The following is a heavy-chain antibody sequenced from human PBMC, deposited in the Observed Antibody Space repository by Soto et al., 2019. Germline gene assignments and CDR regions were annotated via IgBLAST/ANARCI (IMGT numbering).Heavy chain of an antibody. J-gene: IGHJ4*02. Sequence: QLQLQESGPGLVKPSETLSLTCTVSGDSVSSSHYYWGWIRQPPGKGLEWIGSVYYSGSTYYNPSLKSRVTMSVDTSKNQFSLKLSSATAADAAVYYCARHPTFSGWEYYFDYWGQGTPVTVSS. V-gene: IGHV4-39*01. CDR2: VYYSGST. CDR1: GDSVSSSHYY. D-gene: IGHD6-19*01. CDR3: ARHPTFSGWEYYFDY.